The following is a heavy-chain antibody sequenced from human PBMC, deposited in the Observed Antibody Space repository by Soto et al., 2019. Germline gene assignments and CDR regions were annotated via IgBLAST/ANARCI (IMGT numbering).Heavy chain of an antibody. CDR2: INHSGST. D-gene: IGHD5-12*01. CDR1: GGSFSGYY. J-gene: IGHJ5*02. Sequence: SETLSLTCAVYGGSFSGYYWSWIRQPPGKGLEWIGEINHSGSTNYNPSLKSRVTISVDTSKNQFSLKLSSVTAADTAVYYCAREGGYQTNWFDPWGQGTLVTVSS. CDR3: AREGGYQTNWFDP. V-gene: IGHV4-34*01.